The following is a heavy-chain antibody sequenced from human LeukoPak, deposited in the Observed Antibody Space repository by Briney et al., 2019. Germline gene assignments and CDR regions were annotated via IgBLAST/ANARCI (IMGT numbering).Heavy chain of an antibody. V-gene: IGHV3-21*01. Sequence: PGGSLRLSCAASGFTFSSYSMNWVRQAPGKGLEWVSSISSSSSYIYYADSVKGRFTISRDNAKNSLYLQMNSLRAEDTAVYYCATGRDGYNKDFDYWGQGTLVTVSS. D-gene: IGHD5-24*01. CDR3: ATGRDGYNKDFDY. CDR1: GFTFSSYS. J-gene: IGHJ4*02. CDR2: ISSSSSYI.